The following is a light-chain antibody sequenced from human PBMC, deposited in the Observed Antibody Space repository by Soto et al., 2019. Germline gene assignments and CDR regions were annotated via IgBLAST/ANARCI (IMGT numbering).Light chain of an antibody. CDR2: DAS. CDR3: QQYESLPLT. CDR1: QDITKH. Sequence: DIQMTQSPSSLSASVGDRVTITCQASQDITKHLIWYQQKPGKAPKLLIYDASDLETGVPSRFSGSGSGTGFTFTISSLQPEDFATYYCQQYESLPLTFGQGTRLEIK. J-gene: IGKJ5*01. V-gene: IGKV1-33*01.